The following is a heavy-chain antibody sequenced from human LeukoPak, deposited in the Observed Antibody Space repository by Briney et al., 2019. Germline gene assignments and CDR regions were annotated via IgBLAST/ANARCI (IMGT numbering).Heavy chain of an antibody. CDR2: ISPYNGNI. CDR3: ARQGGYWSSNTCYSNWFDP. D-gene: IGHD2-2*01. V-gene: IGHV1-18*01. Sequence: ASVKVSCKASGYRFTGYGVSWVRQAPGQGLEWMGWISPYNGNIHYAQNLQGRLTMTTDTSTSTAYMELRSLRSDDTAVYYCARQGGYWSSNTCYSNWFDPWGQGTLVTVSS. J-gene: IGHJ5*02. CDR1: GYRFTGYG.